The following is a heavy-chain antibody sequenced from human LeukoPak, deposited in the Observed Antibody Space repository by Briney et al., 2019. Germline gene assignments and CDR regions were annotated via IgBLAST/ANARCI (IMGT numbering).Heavy chain of an antibody. CDR3: ARVNIEAVDGKNYYYYMDV. J-gene: IGHJ6*03. V-gene: IGHV3-20*04. D-gene: IGHD6-19*01. Sequence: GGSLRLSCEASGFTFDDYGMSWVRQAPGKGLDWVSGINWNGGRTDYADWVQGRFTISRDNAKNYLYIQMNSLRAEETALYYCARVNIEAVDGKNYYYYMDVWGKGTTVTVSS. CDR2: INWNGGRT. CDR1: GFTFDDYG.